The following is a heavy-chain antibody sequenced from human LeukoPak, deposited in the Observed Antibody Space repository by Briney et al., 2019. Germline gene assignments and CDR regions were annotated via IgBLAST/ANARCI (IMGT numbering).Heavy chain of an antibody. J-gene: IGHJ4*02. CDR2: IYYSGST. Sequence: SETLSLTRTVSGGSISSYYWSWIRQPPGKGLEWIGYIYYSGSTNYNPSLKSRVTISVDTSKNQFSLKLSSVTAADTAVYYCARGKYYDFWSGSEGGFDYWGQGTLVTVSS. D-gene: IGHD3-3*01. CDR1: GGSISSYY. CDR3: ARGKYYDFWSGSEGGFDY. V-gene: IGHV4-59*01.